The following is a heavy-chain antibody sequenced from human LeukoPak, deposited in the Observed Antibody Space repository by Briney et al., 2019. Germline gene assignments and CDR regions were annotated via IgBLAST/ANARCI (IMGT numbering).Heavy chain of an antibody. D-gene: IGHD6-19*01. CDR1: GDSINKNY. V-gene: IGHV4-59*01. Sequence: SETLSLTCTVSGDSINKNYWSWIRQSPGTGLEWIGYIYNSGSTDYNPSLKSRVTISVDTSKNQFSLKLTSVTTADTAVYYCARYSRGWYNAFDFWGQGTMVIVSS. CDR3: ARYSRGWYNAFDF. CDR2: IYNSGST. J-gene: IGHJ3*01.